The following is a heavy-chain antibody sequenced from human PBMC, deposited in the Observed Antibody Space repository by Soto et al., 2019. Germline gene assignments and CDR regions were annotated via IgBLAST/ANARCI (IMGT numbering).Heavy chain of an antibody. CDR1: GGTFSSYA. V-gene: IGHV1-69*01. D-gene: IGHD3-22*01. Sequence: QVQLVQSGAEVKKPGSSVKVSCKASGGTFSSYAISWVRQAPGQGLEWMGGIIPIFGTANYAQKFQGRVTITADESTSTAYMELSSLISEDTAVYYCASYHYAFYYYGMDVWGQGTTVTVSS. J-gene: IGHJ6*02. CDR3: ASYHYAFYYYGMDV. CDR2: IIPIFGTA.